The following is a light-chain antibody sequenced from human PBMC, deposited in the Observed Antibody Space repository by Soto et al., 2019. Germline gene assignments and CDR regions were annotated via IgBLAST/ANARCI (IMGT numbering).Light chain of an antibody. CDR3: CSYAGSYTGV. CDR1: SSDVGTYNY. CDR2: DVS. J-gene: IGLJ3*02. Sequence: QSVLTQPRSVSGSPGQSLTISCTGTSSDVGTYNYVSWYQQHPGKAPKLIIYDVSKRPSGVPDRFSGSKSGNTASLTISGLQADDEADYYCCSYAGSYTGVFGGGTKVTVL. V-gene: IGLV2-11*01.